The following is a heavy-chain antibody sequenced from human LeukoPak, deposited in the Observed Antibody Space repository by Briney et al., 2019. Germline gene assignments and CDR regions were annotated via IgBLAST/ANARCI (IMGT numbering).Heavy chain of an antibody. Sequence: PSETLSLTCTVSGGSSCTYCWSWIRQPPGKGLEWLGNICYSGTSNANPSLMSRVTMSVDTSKSQFSLKLSSVTAADTAVYYCARQRLRGYYDSSGNYFDYWGQGTLVTVSS. CDR2: ICYSGTS. D-gene: IGHD3-22*01. CDR1: GGSSCTYC. CDR3: ARQRLRGYYDSSGNYFDY. V-gene: IGHV4-59*08. J-gene: IGHJ4*02.